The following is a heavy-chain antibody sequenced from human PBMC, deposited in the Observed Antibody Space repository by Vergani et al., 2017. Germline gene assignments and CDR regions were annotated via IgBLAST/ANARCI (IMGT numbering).Heavy chain of an antibody. D-gene: IGHD3-10*01. CDR3: VNLLVRGVSLGIMDV. J-gene: IGHJ6*02. Sequence: EVQLVESGGGLVQPGGSLRLSCSASGFTFSSYAMHWVRQAPGKGLEYVSAISSNGGSTYYADSVKGRFTISRDNSKNTLYLQMSSLRAEDTAVYYCVNLLVRGVSLGIMDVWGQGTTVTVSS. CDR2: ISSNGGST. V-gene: IGHV3-64D*06. CDR1: GFTFSSYA.